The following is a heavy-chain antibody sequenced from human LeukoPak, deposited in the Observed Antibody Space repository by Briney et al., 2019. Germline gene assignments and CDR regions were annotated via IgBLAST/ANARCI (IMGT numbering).Heavy chain of an antibody. D-gene: IGHD1-26*01. CDR2: MNPNSGGT. J-gene: IGHJ4*02. Sequence: ASVKVSCKASGYTFTSSDINWVRQASGQGLEWMGWMNPNSGGTGFAQKFQGRVSMTRDTSISTAYMELSSLRSEDTAVYYCARGPIYPRSRGYPNYYFDYWGQGTLVTVSS. V-gene: IGHV1-8*01. CDR3: ARGPIYPRSRGYPNYYFDY. CDR1: GYTFTSSD.